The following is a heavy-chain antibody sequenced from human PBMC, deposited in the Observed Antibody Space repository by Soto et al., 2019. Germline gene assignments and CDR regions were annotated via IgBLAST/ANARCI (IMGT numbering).Heavy chain of an antibody. CDR1: GGTFSSFA. D-gene: IGHD2-8*01. CDR3: ATVKWPAQYYGMDV. V-gene: IGHV1-69*01. CDR2: IVPIFETT. Sequence: QVQLVQSGAEVKRPGSSVKVSCKTSGGTFSSFAFNWVRQAPGQGLEWMGGIVPIFETTNYAQKFQGRVTLTADESTNTSYMELSNLRSEDTAMYYCATVKWPAQYYGMDVWGQGTTVTVS. J-gene: IGHJ6*02.